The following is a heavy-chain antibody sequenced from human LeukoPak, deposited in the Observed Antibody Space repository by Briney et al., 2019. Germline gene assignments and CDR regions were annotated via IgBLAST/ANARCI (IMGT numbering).Heavy chain of an antibody. CDR3: ARGTYYYDSSGYYYADDY. Sequence: SETLSLTCAVYGGSFSGYYWSWIRQPPGKGLEWIGEINHSGSTNYNPSLKSRVSISVDTSKNQFSLKLSSVTAPDTAVYYCARGTYYYDSSGYYYADDYWGQGTLVTVSS. J-gene: IGHJ4*02. D-gene: IGHD3-22*01. CDR2: INHSGST. V-gene: IGHV4-34*01. CDR1: GGSFSGYY.